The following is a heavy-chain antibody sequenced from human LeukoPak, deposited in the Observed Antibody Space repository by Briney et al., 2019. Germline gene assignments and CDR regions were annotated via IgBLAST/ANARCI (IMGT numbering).Heavy chain of an antibody. CDR2: VSGSGVST. Sequence: GGSLRLSCAASGFTFSSCAMSWVRQAPGKGLEWVSTVSGSGVSTYYADSVEGRFTISRDNYKNTLYLQMDSLRAEDMAMYYCAKVPYSDYGSGRPPFMDVWGQGTTVAVSS. D-gene: IGHD3-10*01. CDR3: AKVPYSDYGSGRPPFMDV. J-gene: IGHJ6*02. CDR1: GFTFSSCA. V-gene: IGHV3-23*01.